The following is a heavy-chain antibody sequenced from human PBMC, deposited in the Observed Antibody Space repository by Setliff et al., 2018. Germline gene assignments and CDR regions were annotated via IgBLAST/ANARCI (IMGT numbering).Heavy chain of an antibody. Sequence: ASVKVSCKASGYTFTSYGVHWVRQAPGQRLEWMGWINAANGNTKYSQKFQGRVTITRDTSASTVYMELRSLRTDDTAVYYCARGPPDFVVVPAAAKFDYWGQGALVTVSS. CDR2: INAANGNT. J-gene: IGHJ4*02. V-gene: IGHV1-3*01. D-gene: IGHD2-2*01. CDR3: ARGPPDFVVVPAAAKFDY. CDR1: GYTFTSYG.